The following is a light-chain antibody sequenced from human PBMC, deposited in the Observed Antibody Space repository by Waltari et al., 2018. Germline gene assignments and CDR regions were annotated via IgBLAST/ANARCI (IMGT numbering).Light chain of an antibody. J-gene: IGKJ2*01. CDR3: QQYLTFPYT. CDR2: AAS. CDR1: QDIGSS. V-gene: IGKV1D-8*01. Sequence: VISMTQSPSFLSASTGDRVTISCRVSQDIGSSLAWYQQKPGKAPDLLIFAASTLKSGVPSRFSGIGSGTDFTLTISRMQSEDCATYYCQQYLTFPYTFGQGTKLEI.